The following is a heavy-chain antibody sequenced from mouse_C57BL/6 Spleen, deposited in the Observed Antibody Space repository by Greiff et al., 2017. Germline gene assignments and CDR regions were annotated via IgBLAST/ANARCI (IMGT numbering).Heavy chain of an antibody. CDR3: ARHAYYGSSTYYFDY. D-gene: IGHD1-1*01. J-gene: IGHJ2*01. V-gene: IGHV1-62-2*01. CDR1: GYTFTEYT. CDR2: FYPGSGSI. Sequence: QVQLQQSGAELVKPGASVKLSCKASGYTFTEYTIHWVKQRSGQGLEWIGWFYPGSGSIKYNEKFKDKATLTADKSSSKVYMALIRLTSEDAAVYFCARHAYYGSSTYYFDYWGQGTTLTVSS.